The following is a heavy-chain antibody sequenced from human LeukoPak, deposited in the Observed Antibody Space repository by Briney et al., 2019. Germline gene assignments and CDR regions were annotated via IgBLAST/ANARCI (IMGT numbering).Heavy chain of an antibody. CDR3: ARAAGEVLWFGELSYYYYYMDV. D-gene: IGHD3-10*01. CDR1: GFTFSSYE. V-gene: IGHV3-48*03. Sequence: GGSLRLSCAASGFTFSSYEMNWVRQAPGKGLEWVSYISSSGSTIYYADSVKGRFTISRDNAKNSLYLQMNSLRAEDTAVYYCARAAGEVLWFGELSYYYYYMDVWGKGTTVTISS. J-gene: IGHJ6*03. CDR2: ISSSGSTI.